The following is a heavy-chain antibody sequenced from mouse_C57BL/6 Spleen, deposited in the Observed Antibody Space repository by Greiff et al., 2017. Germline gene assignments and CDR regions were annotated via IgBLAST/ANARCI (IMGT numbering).Heavy chain of an antibody. D-gene: IGHD1-1*01. Sequence: QVQLQQPGAELVRPGSSVKLSCKASGYTFTSYWMHWVKQRPRQGLEWIGNIDPSDSETHYNQKFKDKATLTVDKSSSTAYLQLSSLTSEDSAVYYCARADYYGSSPGYFDVWGTGTTVTVSS. V-gene: IGHV1-52*01. CDR1: GYTFTSYW. CDR2: IDPSDSET. CDR3: ARADYYGSSPGYFDV. J-gene: IGHJ1*03.